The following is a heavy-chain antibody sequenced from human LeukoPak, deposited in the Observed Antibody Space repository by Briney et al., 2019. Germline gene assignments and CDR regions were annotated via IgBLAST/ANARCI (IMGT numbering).Heavy chain of an antibody. CDR2: ISAYNGNT. Sequence: ASVKVSCKASGYTFTSYGISWVRQAPGQGPEWVGWISAYNGNTNYAQKLQGRVTMTRDTSTSTAYMELGSLRSDDTAVYYCARVGPRGYSGPLDYWGQGTLVTVSS. J-gene: IGHJ4*02. CDR3: ARVGPRGYSGPLDY. CDR1: GYTFTSYG. V-gene: IGHV1-18*01. D-gene: IGHD5-12*01.